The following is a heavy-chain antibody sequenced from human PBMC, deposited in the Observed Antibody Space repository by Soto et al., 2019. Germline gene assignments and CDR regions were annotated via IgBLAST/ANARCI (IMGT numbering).Heavy chain of an antibody. CDR1: GFTFSSYS. D-gene: IGHD1-26*01. J-gene: IGHJ4*02. V-gene: IGHV3-21*01. CDR3: ASGNSGSYRRYLDY. Sequence: GGSLRLSCAASGFTFSSYSKNWVRKAPRQGLGRVSSISSSSSDIYYADSVKGRCTSFRDYSKKSQYLQMNSLRAEATAVIYCASGNSGSYRRYLDYWGQGTLVTVSS. CDR2: ISSSSSDI.